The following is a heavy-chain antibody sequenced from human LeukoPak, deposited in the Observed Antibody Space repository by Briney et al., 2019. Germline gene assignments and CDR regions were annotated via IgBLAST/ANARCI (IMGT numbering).Heavy chain of an antibody. Sequence: ASVKVSCKASGYTFTGYYMHWVRHAPGQGLEWMGWINPNSGGTNYAQKFQGRVTMTRDTSISTAYMELSRLRSDDTAVYYCARGRYDFWSGYPIYYYYYMDGWGKGTTVTVSS. CDR2: INPNSGGT. V-gene: IGHV1-2*02. D-gene: IGHD3-3*01. CDR3: ARGRYDFWSGYPIYYYYYMDG. CDR1: GYTFTGYY. J-gene: IGHJ6*03.